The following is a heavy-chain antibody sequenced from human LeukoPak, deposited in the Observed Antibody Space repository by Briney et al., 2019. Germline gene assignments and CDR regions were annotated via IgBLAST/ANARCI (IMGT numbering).Heavy chain of an antibody. J-gene: IGHJ4*02. D-gene: IGHD3-10*01. Sequence: GGSLRLSCAASGFTFSSYWMSWVRQAPGKGLEWVANIKQDGSEKYYVESVKGRFTISRDNAKNSLFLQMNSLRAEDTAVYYCARDRGTMVRGVLDYWGQGTLVTVSS. CDR3: ARDRGTMVRGVLDY. CDR2: IKQDGSEK. CDR1: GFTFSSYW. V-gene: IGHV3-7*01.